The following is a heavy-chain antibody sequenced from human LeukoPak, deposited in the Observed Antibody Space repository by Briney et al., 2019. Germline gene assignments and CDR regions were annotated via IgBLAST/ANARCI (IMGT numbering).Heavy chain of an antibody. J-gene: IGHJ5*02. Sequence: SVKVSCKASGYTFTSYGISWVRQAPGQGLEWMGGIIPIFGTANYAQKFQGRVTITTDESTSTAYMELSSLRSEDTAVYYCALNVGDIVVVPTAIRGSWFDPWGQGTLVTVSS. CDR2: IIPIFGTA. V-gene: IGHV1-69*05. CDR3: ALNVGDIVVVPTAIRGSWFDP. CDR1: GYTFTSYG. D-gene: IGHD2-2*02.